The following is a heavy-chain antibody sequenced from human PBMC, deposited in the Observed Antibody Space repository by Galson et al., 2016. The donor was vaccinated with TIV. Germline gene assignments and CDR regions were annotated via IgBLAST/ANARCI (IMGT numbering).Heavy chain of an antibody. D-gene: IGHD5-24*01. CDR2: INEDGSNK. V-gene: IGHV3-7*01. CDR1: GFTLRKYW. Sequence: LRLSCAASGFTLRKYWINWVRQAPGKGLEWVANINEDGSNKYYLESVKGRFTISRDDAENSVHLQMNGLRAEDTSKYYCARAMAAIDSYWAQGTLVTVPS. CDR3: ARAMAAIDSY. J-gene: IGHJ4*02.